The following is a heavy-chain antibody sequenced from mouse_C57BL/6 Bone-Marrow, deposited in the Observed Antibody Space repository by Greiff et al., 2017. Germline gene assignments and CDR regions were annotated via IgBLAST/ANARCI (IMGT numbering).Heavy chain of an antibody. D-gene: IGHD2-13*01. J-gene: IGHJ2*01. V-gene: IGHV1-64*01. Sequence: QVQLQQPGAELVKPGASVKLSCKASGYTFTSYWMHWVKQRPGQGLEWIGMIHPNSGSTNYNEKFKSKATLTVDKSSSTAYMQLSSRTSEDSAVYYCARWGLRYLDYWGQGTTLTVSS. CDR3: ARWGLRYLDY. CDR2: IHPNSGST. CDR1: GYTFTSYW.